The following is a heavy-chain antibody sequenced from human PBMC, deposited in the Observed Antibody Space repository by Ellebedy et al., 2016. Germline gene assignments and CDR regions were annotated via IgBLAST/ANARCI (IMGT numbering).Heavy chain of an antibody. V-gene: IGHV3-53*01. J-gene: IGHJ5*02. Sequence: GGSLRLSCAASGFTVSSNYMSWVRQAPGKGLEWVSVIYSGGSTYYADSVKGRFTIYRDNSKNTLYLQMNSLRAEDTAVYYCVRGGKGSYGFDPWGQGTLVTVSS. CDR1: GFTVSSNY. CDR3: VRGGKGSYGFDP. D-gene: IGHD4-23*01. CDR2: IYSGGST.